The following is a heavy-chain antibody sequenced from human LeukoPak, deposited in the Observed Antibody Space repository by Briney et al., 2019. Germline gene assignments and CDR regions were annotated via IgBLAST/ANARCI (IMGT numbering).Heavy chain of an antibody. CDR3: AKDVDSSGYYNFDP. Sequence: GGSLRLSCAASGFPLNMYAMNWVRQAPGKGLEWVSLISRDGNSVYYADSVKGRFTISRDDSKNTLYLQMNSLRADDTAVYYCAKDVDSSGYYNFDPWGQGTLVTVSS. V-gene: IGHV3-23*01. J-gene: IGHJ5*02. D-gene: IGHD3-22*01. CDR2: ISRDGNSV. CDR1: GFPLNMYA.